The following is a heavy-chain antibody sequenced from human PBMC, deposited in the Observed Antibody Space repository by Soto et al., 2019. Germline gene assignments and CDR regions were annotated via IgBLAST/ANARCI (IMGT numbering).Heavy chain of an antibody. J-gene: IGHJ4*02. Sequence: QLQLQESGPGLVKPSETLSLTCTVSGGSISSSSYYWGWIRQPPGKGLEWIGSIYYSGSTYYNPSLKSRVTISVDTSKNQFSLKLSSVTAADTAVYYCARQQSSGYYSFLWGQGTLVTVSS. CDR2: IYYSGST. V-gene: IGHV4-39*01. CDR1: GGSISSSSYY. CDR3: ARQQSSGYYSFL. D-gene: IGHD3-22*01.